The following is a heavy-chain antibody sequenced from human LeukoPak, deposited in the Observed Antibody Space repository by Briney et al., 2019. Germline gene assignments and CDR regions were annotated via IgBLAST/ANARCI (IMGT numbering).Heavy chain of an antibody. CDR3: ARGGTWFDP. V-gene: IGHV3-48*01. CDR1: GFTFSSYS. J-gene: IGHJ5*02. CDR2: ISSSSTI. Sequence: GGSLRLSCAASGFTFSSYSMNWVRQAPGKGLEWVSYISSSSTIYYADSVKGRFTISRDNAKNSLYLQMNSLRAEDTAVYYCARGGTWFDPWGQGTLVTVSS.